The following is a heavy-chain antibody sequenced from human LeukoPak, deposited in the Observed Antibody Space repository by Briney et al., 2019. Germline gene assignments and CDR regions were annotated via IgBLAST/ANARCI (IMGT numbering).Heavy chain of an antibody. D-gene: IGHD2-15*01. CDR2: INPSGGST. V-gene: IGHV1-46*01. J-gene: IGHJ6*03. CDR1: GYTFTSYY. Sequence: ASVKVSCKASGYTFTSYYMHWVRQAPGQGLEWMGIINPSGGSTSYAQKFQGRVTMTRDTSTSTVYMELSSLRSEDTAVYYCASRGRRYCSGGSCYSSYYYYMDVWGKGTTVTVSS. CDR3: ASRGRRYCSGGSCYSSYYYYMDV.